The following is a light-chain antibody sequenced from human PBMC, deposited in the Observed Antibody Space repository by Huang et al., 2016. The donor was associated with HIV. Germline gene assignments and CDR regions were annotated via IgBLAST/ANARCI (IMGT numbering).Light chain of an antibody. CDR1: QSLSFN. Sequence: EIMMTQSPATLSVSPGETATLSCRASQSLSFNLAWYQQKPGQAPSLLIDDASTRATGIPARFSGSGSGTEFTLTISSLQSEDSAVYFCQQYNSWPYTFGQGTKLEIK. J-gene: IGKJ2*01. CDR3: QQYNSWPYT. CDR2: DAS. V-gene: IGKV3-15*01.